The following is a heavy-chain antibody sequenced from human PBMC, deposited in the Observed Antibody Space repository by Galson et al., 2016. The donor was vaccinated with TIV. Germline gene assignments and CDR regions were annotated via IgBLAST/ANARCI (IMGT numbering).Heavy chain of an antibody. CDR2: LSSDGSNK. CDR3: ARDAVTYPSYYHLYGMDV. CDR1: GFSFSSHA. J-gene: IGHJ6*02. D-gene: IGHD2-21*02. Sequence: SLRLSCAASGFSFSSHAMHWVRQAPGKGLEWLSVLSSDGSNKFYADSVKGRFTLSRDKSKRTVFLQMDRLTPDDTAVYYCARDAVTYPSYYHLYGMDVWGQGTTVTVSS. V-gene: IGHV3-30*04.